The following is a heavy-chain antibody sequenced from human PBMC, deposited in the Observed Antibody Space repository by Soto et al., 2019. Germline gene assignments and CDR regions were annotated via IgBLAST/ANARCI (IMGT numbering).Heavy chain of an antibody. CDR3: ARDYCSSSSCDRGAYYFDF. Sequence: QVQLVQSGAEVKKPGASVKVSCRASGYTFTSHAISWVREAPGQGLEWMGWISGYNGNTKYAQKFQGRVTMSTDTSTSTAYIDLRSLRSDDTAVYYCARDYCSSSSCDRGAYYFDFWGQGTLVTVSS. CDR1: GYTFTSHA. V-gene: IGHV1-18*01. J-gene: IGHJ4*02. CDR2: ISGYNGNT. D-gene: IGHD2-2*01.